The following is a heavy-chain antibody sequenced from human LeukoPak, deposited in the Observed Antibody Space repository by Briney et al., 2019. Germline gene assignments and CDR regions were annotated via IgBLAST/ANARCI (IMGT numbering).Heavy chain of an antibody. J-gene: IGHJ6*02. V-gene: IGHV4-59*08. CDR2: VNYIGST. CDR3: ARLRGYCSGGSCYSSYYYYYGMDV. Sequence: PSETLSLTCTVSGGSISTNYWGWIRQPPGKGREWVGYVNYIGSTNYNPSLNSRVNIPVDTSNNQYSLKLSSVNAADTAVYYCARLRGYCSGGSCYSSYYYYYGMDVWGQGTTVTVSS. CDR1: GGSISTNY. D-gene: IGHD2-15*01.